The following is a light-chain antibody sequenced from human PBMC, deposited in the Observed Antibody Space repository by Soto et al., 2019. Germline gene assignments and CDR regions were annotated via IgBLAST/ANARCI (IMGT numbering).Light chain of an antibody. CDR2: RAS. V-gene: IGKV3-15*01. Sequence: EIVLTQSPGTLSLSPGERATLSCRASQSVSNVAWYQQRPGQAPRLLIYRASTRATGIPARFSGSGSGTEFTLTISSLQSEDFTVYSCLQYHNLWAFGQGTKVEIK. J-gene: IGKJ1*01. CDR1: QSVSN. CDR3: LQYHNLWA.